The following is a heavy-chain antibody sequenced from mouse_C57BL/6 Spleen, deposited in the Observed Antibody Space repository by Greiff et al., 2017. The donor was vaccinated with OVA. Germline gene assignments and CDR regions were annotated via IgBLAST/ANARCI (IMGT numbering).Heavy chain of an antibody. J-gene: IGHJ4*01. Sequence: DVHLVASGGGLVKPGGSLKLSCAASGFTFSSYAMSWVRQTPEKRLEWVATISDGGSYTYYPDNVKGRFTISRDNAKNNLYLQMSHLKSEDTAMYYCASYDYEIYAMDYWGQGTSVTVSS. V-gene: IGHV5-4*01. CDR2: ISDGGSYT. CDR3: ASYDYEIYAMDY. CDR1: GFTFSSYA. D-gene: IGHD2-4*01.